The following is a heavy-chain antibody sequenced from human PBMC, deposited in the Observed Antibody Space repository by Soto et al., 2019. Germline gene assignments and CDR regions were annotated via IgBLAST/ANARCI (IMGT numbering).Heavy chain of an antibody. CDR1: GFTFSSYA. CDR2: ISYDGSNK. CDR3: ARAHDYGDYERVLLEQLDY. D-gene: IGHD4-17*01. V-gene: IGHV3-30-3*01. J-gene: IGHJ4*02. Sequence: HPGGSLRLSCAASGFTFSSYAMHWVRQAPGKGLEWVAVISYDGSNKYYADSVKGRFTISRDNSKNTLYLQMNSLRAEDTAVYYCARAHDYGDYERVLLEQLDYWGQGTLVTVSS.